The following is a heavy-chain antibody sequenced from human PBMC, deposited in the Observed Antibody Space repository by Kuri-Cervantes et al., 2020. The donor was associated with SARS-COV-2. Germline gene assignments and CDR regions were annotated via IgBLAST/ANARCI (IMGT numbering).Heavy chain of an antibody. CDR1: GFTVSSNY. J-gene: IGHJ4*02. V-gene: IGHV3-53*01. CDR2: IYSGGST. Sequence: GESLKISCAASGFTVSSNYMSWVRQAPGKGLEWVSVIYSGGSTYYADSVKGRFTISRDNSKNTLYLQMNSLRAEDTAVYYCASEILDRWEGYFDYWGQGTLVTVSS. CDR3: ASEILDRWEGYFDY. D-gene: IGHD1-26*01.